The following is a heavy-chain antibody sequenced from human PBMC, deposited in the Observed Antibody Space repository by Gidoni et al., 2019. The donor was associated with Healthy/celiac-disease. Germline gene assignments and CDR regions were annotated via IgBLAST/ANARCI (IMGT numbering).Heavy chain of an antibody. CDR3: ATVRYQLLQPRGYSYGDEYYYYYGMDV. CDR2: FETEDGET. D-gene: IGHD5-18*01. CDR1: GYPLHELT. Sequence: HVQLVQPRAKAKKPGASIEVTCKVSGYPLHELTSPLVRQAPRKGLEWMGGFETEDGETIYAPKFQGRVTMTEDTSTDTAYMGLSSLRSEDTAVYYCATVRYQLLQPRGYSYGDEYYYYYGMDVWGQGTTVTVSS. J-gene: IGHJ6*02. V-gene: IGHV1-24*01.